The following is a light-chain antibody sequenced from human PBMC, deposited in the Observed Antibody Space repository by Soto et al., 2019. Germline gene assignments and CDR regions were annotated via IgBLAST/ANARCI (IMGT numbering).Light chain of an antibody. J-gene: IGKJ4*01. CDR3: QQLDRYPFT. CDR1: LGISGY. CDR2: SAS. Sequence: DIQLTQSPSFLSASVGDRVTMTCRASLGISGYLAWYQQKPGKVPRLLIYSASSLQSGVPSRFSSSGSGTEFTLTISSLQPEDFASNHCQQLDRYPFTFDGGTKVE. V-gene: IGKV1-9*01.